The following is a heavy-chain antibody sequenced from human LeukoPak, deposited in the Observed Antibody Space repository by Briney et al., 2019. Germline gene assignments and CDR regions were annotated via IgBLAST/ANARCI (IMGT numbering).Heavy chain of an antibody. CDR2: INPSGGST. CDR3: ARGGGVYYDSPFDY. CDR1: GYTFTSYY. V-gene: IGHV1-46*01. Sequence: GESLKISCKGSGYTFTSYYMHWVRQAPGQGLEWMGIINPSGGSTSYAQKFQGRVTMTRDMSTSTVYMELSSLRSEDTAVYYCARGGGVYYDSPFDYWGQGTLVTVSS. D-gene: IGHD3-22*01. J-gene: IGHJ4*02.